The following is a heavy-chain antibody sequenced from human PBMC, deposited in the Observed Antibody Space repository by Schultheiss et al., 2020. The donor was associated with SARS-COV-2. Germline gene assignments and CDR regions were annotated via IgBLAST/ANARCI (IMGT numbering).Heavy chain of an antibody. D-gene: IGHD6-19*01. CDR2: ISAYNGNT. J-gene: IGHJ6*02. CDR3: ARFPPVDSSGWTDV. Sequence: ASVKVSCKASGYTFTSYGISWVRQAPGQGLEWMGWISAYNGNTNYAQKFQGRVTMTRNTSISTAYMELSSLRSEDTAVYYCARFPPVDSSGWTDVWGQGTTVTVSS. CDR1: GYTFTSYG. V-gene: IGHV1-18*01.